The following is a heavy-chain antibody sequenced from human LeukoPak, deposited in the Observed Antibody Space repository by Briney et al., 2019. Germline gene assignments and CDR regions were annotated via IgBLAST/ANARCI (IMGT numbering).Heavy chain of an antibody. Sequence: GGSLRLSCAASGLTLSNFGMHWVRQAPGKGLEWVAFILNDGSYKYYADSVKGRFTISRDNSKNSLYLQMNRLRIEDTAVYYCAKDTTYYHDSGSFDSGSYYEGGVLDFWGQGTLVTVSS. D-gene: IGHD3-10*01. V-gene: IGHV3-30*02. CDR3: AKDTTYYHDSGSFDSGSYYEGGVLDF. CDR1: GLTLSNFG. J-gene: IGHJ4*02. CDR2: ILNDGSYK.